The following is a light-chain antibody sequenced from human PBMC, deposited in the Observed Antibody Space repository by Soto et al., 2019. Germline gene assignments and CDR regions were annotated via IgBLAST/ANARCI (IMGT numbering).Light chain of an antibody. CDR2: GNS. V-gene: IGLV1-40*01. CDR3: QSYESSLRLGV. CDR1: SSNIGAGYD. Sequence: QAVVTQPPSVSGAPGQRVTISCTGSSSNIGAGYDVHWYQLLPVTAPKLLISGNSNRPSGVPDRFSGSKSGSSASLAITGLRAEDEAEYFCQSYESSLRLGVFGTGTKLPVL. J-gene: IGLJ1*01.